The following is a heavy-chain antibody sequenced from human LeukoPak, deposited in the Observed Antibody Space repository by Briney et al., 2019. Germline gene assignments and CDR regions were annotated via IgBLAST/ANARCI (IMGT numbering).Heavy chain of an antibody. D-gene: IGHD3-22*01. Sequence: SETLSLTCTVSGASINNNFWTWIRQPPGKGLEWIGYIYSSGSANYNPSLKSRVIISGDTSKTQISLNLTSVTAADTAVYFCARHRDYYDTWGHGTLVTVSS. V-gene: IGHV4-59*08. CDR3: ARHRDYYDT. CDR2: IYSSGSA. J-gene: IGHJ4*01. CDR1: GASINNNF.